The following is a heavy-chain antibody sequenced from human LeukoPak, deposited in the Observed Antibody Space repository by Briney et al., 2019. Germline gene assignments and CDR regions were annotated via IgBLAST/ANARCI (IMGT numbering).Heavy chain of an antibody. CDR1: GYSISSGYY. V-gene: IGHV4-38-2*01. D-gene: IGHD2-2*01. J-gene: IGHJ6*03. Sequence: PSETLSLTCAVSGYSISSGYYWGWIRQSPGKGLEWIGSIYHSGSTYYNPSLKSRVTISVDTSKNQFSLKLSSVTAADTAVYYCARNIVVVPAAMDYYYMDVWGKGTTVTVSS. CDR2: IYHSGST. CDR3: ARNIVVVPAAMDYYYMDV.